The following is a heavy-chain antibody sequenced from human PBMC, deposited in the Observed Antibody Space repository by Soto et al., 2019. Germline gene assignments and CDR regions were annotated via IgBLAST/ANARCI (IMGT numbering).Heavy chain of an antibody. Sequence: GGSLRLSCAASGFTFSSYSMNWVRQAPGKGLEWVSSISSSSSYIYYADSVKGRFTISRDNAKNSLYLQMNSLRAEDTAVYYCARDVPTIATAAGVDYWGQGTLVTVSS. V-gene: IGHV3-21*01. J-gene: IGHJ4*02. CDR2: ISSSSSYI. CDR1: GFTFSSYS. CDR3: ARDVPTIATAAGVDY. D-gene: IGHD2-2*01.